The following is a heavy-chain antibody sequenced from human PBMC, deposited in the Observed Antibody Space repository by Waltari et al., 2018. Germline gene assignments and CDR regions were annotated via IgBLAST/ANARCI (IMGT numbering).Heavy chain of an antibody. J-gene: IGHJ6*03. CDR3: ASHFEDYYYDMDV. CDR2: IGTNGDYI. Sequence: EVQLVESGGGLVTPGGSLRLSCVASGFNFNSYTMNWVRQAPGKGLEWVSSIGTNGDYIYYADSVKGRFTTSRDNARNSLYLQMTSLRAEDTAVYFCASHFEDYYYDMDVWGKGTTVTVSS. CDR1: GFNFNSYT. V-gene: IGHV3-21*01.